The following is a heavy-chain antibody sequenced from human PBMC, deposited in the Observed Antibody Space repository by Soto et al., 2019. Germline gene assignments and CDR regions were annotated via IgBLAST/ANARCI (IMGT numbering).Heavy chain of an antibody. CDR3: ARQGPRFWDF. D-gene: IGHD3-3*01. J-gene: IGHJ4*02. Sequence: ASVKVSCKASGYTFTDYYIHWVRQAPGQGLEWMGWINPNTGTTDYAQKFQGRVTMTRDTSIRTAYVELRSLSSDDTAVYFCARQGPRFWDFWGQGAMVTVSS. V-gene: IGHV1-2*02. CDR2: INPNTGTT. CDR1: GYTFTDYY.